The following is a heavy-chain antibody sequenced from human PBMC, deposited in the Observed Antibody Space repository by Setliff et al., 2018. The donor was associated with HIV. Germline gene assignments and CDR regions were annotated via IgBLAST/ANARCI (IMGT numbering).Heavy chain of an antibody. D-gene: IGHD3-22*01. J-gene: IGHJ6*02. CDR2: ISSSSSYI. Sequence: KTGGSLRLSCAASGFTFSSYSMHWVRQAPGKGLEWVSPISSSSSYIYYADSVKGRFTISRDNAKNSLYLQMNSLRAEDTAVYYCARDYHAVRMIVVVDNYYGMDVWGQGTTVTVSS. CDR1: GFTFSSYS. V-gene: IGHV3-21*01. CDR3: ARDYHAVRMIVVVDNYYGMDV.